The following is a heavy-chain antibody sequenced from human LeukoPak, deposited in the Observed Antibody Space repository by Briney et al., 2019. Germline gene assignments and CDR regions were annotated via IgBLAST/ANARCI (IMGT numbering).Heavy chain of an antibody. CDR3: ARDLQYSGGGSCDY. Sequence: ASVKVSCKASGYTFTGYYMHCVRQAPGQGLEWMGWINPNSGGTNYAQKFQGRVTMTRDTSISTAYMELGRLRSDDTAVYYCARDLQYSGGGSCDYWGQGTLVTVSS. V-gene: IGHV1-2*02. J-gene: IGHJ4*02. D-gene: IGHD2-15*01. CDR2: INPNSGGT. CDR1: GYTFTGYY.